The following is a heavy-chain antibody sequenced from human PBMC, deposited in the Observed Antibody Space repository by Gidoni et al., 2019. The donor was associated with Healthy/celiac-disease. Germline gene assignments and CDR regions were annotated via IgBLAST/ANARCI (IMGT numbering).Heavy chain of an antibody. Sequence: QVQLQESGPGLVKPSQTLSLTCTVSGGSISSGGYYWSWTRQHPGKGLEWIGYIYYSGSTYYNPSLKSRVTISVDTAKNQFSLKLSSVTAADTAVYYCARDGGTIFGVADGMDVWGQGTTVTVSS. D-gene: IGHD3-3*01. CDR3: ARDGGTIFGVADGMDV. CDR2: IYYSGST. V-gene: IGHV4-31*03. CDR1: GGSISSGGYY. J-gene: IGHJ6*02.